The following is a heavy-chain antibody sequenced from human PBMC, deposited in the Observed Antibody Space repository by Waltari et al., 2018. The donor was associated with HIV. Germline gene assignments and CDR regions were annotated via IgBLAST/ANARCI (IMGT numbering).Heavy chain of an antibody. V-gene: IGHV5-51*01. Sequence: EVQLVQSGAEVKKPGESLKISCKGSGYSFTSYWIGWVRQMPGKGQEWMGIIYPGDSDTRYSPSFQGQVTISADKSISTAYLQWSSLKASDTAKYYCARWSSSGGYYYGMDVWGQGTTVTVSS. J-gene: IGHJ6*02. D-gene: IGHD6-6*01. CDR1: GYSFTSYW. CDR2: IYPGDSDT. CDR3: ARWSSSGGYYYGMDV.